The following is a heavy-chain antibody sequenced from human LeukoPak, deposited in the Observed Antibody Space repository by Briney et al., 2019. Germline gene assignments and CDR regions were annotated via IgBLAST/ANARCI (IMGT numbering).Heavy chain of an antibody. V-gene: IGHV4-59*01. CDR1: GGSISSYY. CDR2: IYYSGST. J-gene: IGHJ6*03. Sequence: SETLSLTCTVSGGSISSYYWSWIRQPPGKGLEWIGYIYYSGSTNYNPSLKSRVTISVDTSKNQFSLKLSSVTAADTAVYYCARTNYDYYMDVGGKGTTVTVSS. CDR3: ARTNYDYYMDV.